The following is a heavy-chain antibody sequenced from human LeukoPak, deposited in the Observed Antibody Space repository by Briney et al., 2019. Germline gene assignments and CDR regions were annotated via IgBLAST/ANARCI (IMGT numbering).Heavy chain of an antibody. V-gene: IGHV3-21*01. J-gene: IGHJ4*02. CDR3: ARGGYSGYDVLGFYFDY. CDR2: ISSSSSYI. CDR1: GFTFSSYT. Sequence: GSLRLSCAASGFTFSSYTMHWVRQAPGKGLEWVSSISSSSSYIYYAASVKGRFTISRDNAKNSLYLQMNSLRAEDTAVYYCARGGYSGYDVLGFYFDYWGQGTLVTVSS. D-gene: IGHD5-12*01.